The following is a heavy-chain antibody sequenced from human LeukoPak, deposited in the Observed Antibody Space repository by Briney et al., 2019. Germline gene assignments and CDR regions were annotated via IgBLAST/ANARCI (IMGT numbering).Heavy chain of an antibody. CDR3: ATNPPQYSGSSYYYYFYMDV. J-gene: IGHJ6*03. D-gene: IGHD1-26*01. Sequence: GGSLRLSCAASGLPFSGVWMSWVRQAPGKGLEWVSGIHGSGDNTYYADSVKGRFTSSRDNSKNTLFLQMNNLRVEDTAVYYCATNPPQYSGSSYYYYFYMDVWGKGTAVTISS. V-gene: IGHV3-23*01. CDR2: IHGSGDNT. CDR1: GLPFSGVW.